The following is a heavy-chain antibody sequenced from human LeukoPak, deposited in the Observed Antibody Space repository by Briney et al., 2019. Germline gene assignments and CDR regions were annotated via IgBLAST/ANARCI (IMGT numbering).Heavy chain of an antibody. CDR2: FYYSGST. V-gene: IGHV4-39*01. CDR3: ARQSYHSSAHDYAGLFDI. D-gene: IGHD3-22*01. J-gene: IGHJ3*02. CDR1: GGSISSGSYF. Sequence: SETLSLTCTVSGGSISSGSYFWGWIRQPPGMGLQWIGSFYYSGSTYYSPSLKSRLTISVGTSKNQFSLKLSSATAADTAVYYCARQSYHSSAHDYAGLFDIWGQGTMVTVSS.